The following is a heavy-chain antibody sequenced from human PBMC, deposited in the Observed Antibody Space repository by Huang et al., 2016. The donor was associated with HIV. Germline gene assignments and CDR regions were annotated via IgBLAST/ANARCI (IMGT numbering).Heavy chain of an antibody. CDR3: ARLPGSITMIRGVITDPY. Sequence: QLQLQESGPGLVQPSETLSLTCTVSGGSIRSDNYYWGWIRQPPGKGLEWIGSIYYSGSNYSNPPLKRRVTIPVDTSKNPFSLRMRSVTAADTAVYYCARLPGSITMIRGVITDPYWGQGTLVTVSS. V-gene: IGHV4-39*02. J-gene: IGHJ4*02. D-gene: IGHD3-10*01. CDR1: GGSIRSDNYY. CDR2: IYYSGSN.